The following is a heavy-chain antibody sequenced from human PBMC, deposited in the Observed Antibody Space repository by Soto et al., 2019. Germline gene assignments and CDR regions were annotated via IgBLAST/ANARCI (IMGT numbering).Heavy chain of an antibody. CDR1: GFTFSSYA. V-gene: IGHV3-23*01. D-gene: IGHD2-8*01. CDR3: AKDGGRDIVLMVYATNDAFDI. Sequence: SLRLSCAASGFTFSSYAMSWVRQAPGKGLEWVSGISGSGGSTYYADSVKGRFTISRDNSKNTLYLQMNSLRAEDTAVYYCAKDGGRDIVLMVYATNDAFDIWGQGTMVTVSS. CDR2: ISGSGGST. J-gene: IGHJ3*02.